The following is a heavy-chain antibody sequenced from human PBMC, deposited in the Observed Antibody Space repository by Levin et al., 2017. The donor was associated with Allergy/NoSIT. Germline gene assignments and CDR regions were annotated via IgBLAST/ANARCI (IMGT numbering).Heavy chain of an antibody. CDR3: ACSSFHWRIDY. D-gene: IGHD3-9*01. Sequence: LSLTCAASGFTFSRYWMSWVRQAPGKGLEWVANIKPDGSEKNYVDSVKGRFTISRDNAKNSLLLQIDSLRAEDTALYFCACSSFHWRIDYWGRGTLVTVSS. CDR2: IKPDGSEK. CDR1: GFTFSRYW. V-gene: IGHV3-7*01. J-gene: IGHJ4*02.